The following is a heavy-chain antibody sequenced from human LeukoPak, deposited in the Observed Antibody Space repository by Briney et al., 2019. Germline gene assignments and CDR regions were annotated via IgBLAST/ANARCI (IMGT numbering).Heavy chain of an antibody. D-gene: IGHD1-26*01. CDR1: GGSFSGYY. V-gene: IGHV4-34*01. CDR2: INHSGST. Sequence: KPSETLSLTCAVYGGSFSGYYWSWIRQPPGKGLEWIGEINHSGSTNYNPSLKSRVTISVDTSKNQFSLKLSSVTAADTAVYYCGTRVGATSNWFDPWGQGTLVTVSS. J-gene: IGHJ5*02. CDR3: GTRVGATSNWFDP.